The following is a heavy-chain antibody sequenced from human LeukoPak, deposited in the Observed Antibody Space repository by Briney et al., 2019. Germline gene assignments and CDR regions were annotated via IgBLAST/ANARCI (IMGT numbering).Heavy chain of an antibody. CDR1: GFTFSSYA. CDR3: ARSLPNYDFWSGSLDGY. D-gene: IGHD3-3*01. J-gene: IGHJ4*02. V-gene: IGHV3-30-3*01. Sequence: PGGSLRVSCAASGFTFSSYAMHWVRQAPGKGLEWVAVISYDGSNKYYADSVKGRFTISRDNSKNTLYLQMNSLRAEDTAVYYCARSLPNYDFWSGSLDGYWGQGTLVTVSS. CDR2: ISYDGSNK.